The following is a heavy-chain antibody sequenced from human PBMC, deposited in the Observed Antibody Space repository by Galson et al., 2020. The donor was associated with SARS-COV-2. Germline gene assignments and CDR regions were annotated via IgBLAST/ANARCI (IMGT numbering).Heavy chain of an antibody. D-gene: IGHD3-16*01. J-gene: IGHJ2*01. CDR2: ISGSTGNT. CDR1: GYTFNRYG. V-gene: IGHV1-18*01. CDR3: ARSGRGTYRYFDL. Sequence: ASVKVSCTASGYTFNRYGISWVRQAPGQGLEWIGWISGSTGNTNYVKKLQGRVTMTTDTSTGTAFMELRSLRFDDTAVYYCARSGRGTYRYFDLWGRGTLVTVSS.